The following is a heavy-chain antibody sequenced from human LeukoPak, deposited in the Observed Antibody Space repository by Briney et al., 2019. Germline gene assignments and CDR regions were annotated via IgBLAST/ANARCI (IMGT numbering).Heavy chain of an antibody. CDR1: GFTFSSYG. J-gene: IGHJ4*02. V-gene: IGHV3-33*01. CDR3: ARHEAVATYYFDY. D-gene: IGHD6-19*01. Sequence: PGRSLRLSCAASGFTFSSYGMHWVRQAPGKGLEWVAVIWYDGSNKYYADSVKGRFTISRDNSKNTLYLQMNSLRAEDTAGYYCARHEAVATYYFDYWGQGTLVTVSS. CDR2: IWYDGSNK.